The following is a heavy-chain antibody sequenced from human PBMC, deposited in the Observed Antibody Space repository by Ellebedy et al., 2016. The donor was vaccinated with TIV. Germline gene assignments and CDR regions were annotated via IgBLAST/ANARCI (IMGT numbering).Heavy chain of an antibody. J-gene: IGHJ4*02. CDR1: GFTFSDYD. Sequence: PGGSLRLSCTGSGFTFSDYDISWFRQAPGKGLEWVGFIRSLVFGGTTEYAASFRGRFTISRDDSKSVAYLHLNSLKTDDTVVYYCSTDPRGAYHDYCDRWGQGTLVTVSS. V-gene: IGHV3-49*03. CDR2: IRSLVFGGTT. CDR3: STDPRGAYHDYCDR. D-gene: IGHD2-15*01.